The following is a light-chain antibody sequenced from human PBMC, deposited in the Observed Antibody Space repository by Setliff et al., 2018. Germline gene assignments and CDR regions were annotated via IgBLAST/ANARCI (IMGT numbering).Light chain of an antibody. CDR2: DVS. J-gene: IGLJ1*01. V-gene: IGLV2-14*03. CDR1: SSDVGGYNY. Sequence: QSVLTQPASVSGSPGQSITISCTGTSSDVGGYNYVSWYQQHPGKAPKLMIYDVSNRPSGVSNRFSGSKPGNTASLTISGLQAEDETDYYCSSYTGSNSHVFGTGTKVTVL. CDR3: SSYTGSNSHV.